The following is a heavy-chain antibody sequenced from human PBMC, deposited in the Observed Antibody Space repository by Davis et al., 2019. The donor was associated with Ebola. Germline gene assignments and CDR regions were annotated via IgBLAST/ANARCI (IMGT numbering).Heavy chain of an antibody. V-gene: IGHV6-1*01. CDR1: GDCVSVNSGG. Sequence: HSQTLSLTCAISGDCVSVNSGGWNWIRQSPSRGLEWLGRTYYNYKWYNDYAASVKSRITINPDTSKNQFSLHLNSVTPEDTAMYYCVRGWYRSGLDVWGQGTTVTVSS. CDR2: TYYNYKWYN. J-gene: IGHJ6*02. D-gene: IGHD6-19*01. CDR3: VRGWYRSGLDV.